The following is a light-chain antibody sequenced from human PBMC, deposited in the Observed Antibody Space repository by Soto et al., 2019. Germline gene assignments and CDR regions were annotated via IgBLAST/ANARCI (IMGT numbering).Light chain of an antibody. V-gene: IGKV3-20*01. CDR3: QQYGSSPGT. J-gene: IGKJ1*01. CDR2: GAS. CDR1: QSVSSSY. Sequence: DIVLTQSPGTLSLSPGGRAALSCRASQSVSSSYLAWYQQKPGQAPRLLIYGASNRATGIPDRFSGSGSGTDFTLTISRLEPEDFAVYYCQQYGSSPGTFGQGTKVDI.